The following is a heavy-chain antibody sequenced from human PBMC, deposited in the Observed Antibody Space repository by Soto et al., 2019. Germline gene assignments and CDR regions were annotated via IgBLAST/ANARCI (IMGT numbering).Heavy chain of an antibody. CDR1: GGTFSSYA. CDR3: ARDVVGTTTDAFDI. CDR2: IIPIFGTT. J-gene: IGHJ3*02. V-gene: IGHV1-69*06. Sequence: SVKVSCKASGGTFSSYAITWVRQAPGQGLEWVGGIIPIFGTTNYAHEFQGRVTITADKSTSTAYMELSSLRYEDTAIYYCARDVVGTTTDAFDIWGQGTMVTVSS. D-gene: IGHD1-26*01.